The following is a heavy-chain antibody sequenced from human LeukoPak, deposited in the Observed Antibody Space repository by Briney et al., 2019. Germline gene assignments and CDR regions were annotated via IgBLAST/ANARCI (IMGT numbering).Heavy chain of an antibody. D-gene: IGHD2-8*01. CDR2: INAGNGNT. CDR1: GYTFTSYA. CDR3: ARKKGYCTNGVCSPFDY. J-gene: IGHJ4*02. V-gene: IGHV1-3*03. Sequence: ASVKVSCKASGYTFTSYAMHWVRQAPGQRLEWMGWINAGNGNTKYSQEFQGRVTITRDTSASTAYMELSSLRSEDTAVYYCARKKGYCTNGVCSPFDYWGQGTLVTVSS.